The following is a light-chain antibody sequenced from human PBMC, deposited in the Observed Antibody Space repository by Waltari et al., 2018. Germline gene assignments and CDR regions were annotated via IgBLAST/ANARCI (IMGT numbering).Light chain of an antibody. J-gene: IGLJ3*02. CDR1: RSNIGNNY. CDR3: AAWDDSLSGRV. CDR2: RNN. Sequence: QSVLTQPPSASGTPGQRVTISCSGSRSNIGNNYVYWYQQLTGTAPKLLIYRNNQRPSGVPDRFSGSKSGTSASLAISGLRSEDEADYYCAAWDDSLSGRVFGGGTKVTVL. V-gene: IGLV1-47*01.